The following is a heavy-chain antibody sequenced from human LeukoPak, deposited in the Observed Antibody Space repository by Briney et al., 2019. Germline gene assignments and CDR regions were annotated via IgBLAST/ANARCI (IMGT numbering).Heavy chain of an antibody. Sequence: GASVKVSCKASGYTFTGYYIRWVRQAPGQGLEWMGWINPNSGGTNYAQNFQGRVTMTRDTSINTAYMELGRLRSDDTAVYYCARSPGLDTVVVNRPWGQGTLITVSS. V-gene: IGHV1-2*02. CDR3: ARSPGLDTVVVNRP. J-gene: IGHJ5*02. D-gene: IGHD5-18*01. CDR1: GYTFTGYY. CDR2: INPNSGGT.